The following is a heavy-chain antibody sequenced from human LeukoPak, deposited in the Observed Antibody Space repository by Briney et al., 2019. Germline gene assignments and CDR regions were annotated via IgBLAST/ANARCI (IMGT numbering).Heavy chain of an antibody. CDR3: ARGLRGSGNSYYYYYYGMDV. J-gene: IGHJ6*02. V-gene: IGHV4-59*01. CDR1: GGSISSYY. D-gene: IGHD4-23*01. Sequence: PSETLSLTCTVSGGSISSYYWSWIRQPPGKGLEWIGYIYYSGSTNYNPSLKSRVTISVDRSKNQFSLKLSSVTAADTAVYYCARGLRGSGNSYYYYYYGMDVWGQGTTVTVSS. CDR2: IYYSGST.